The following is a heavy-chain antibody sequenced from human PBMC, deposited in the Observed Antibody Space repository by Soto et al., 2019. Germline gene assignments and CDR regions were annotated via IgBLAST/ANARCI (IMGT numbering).Heavy chain of an antibody. CDR3: ARVDDYGDYFDY. V-gene: IGHV4-61*01. CDR1: GGSVRSGSYY. J-gene: IGHJ4*01. CDR2: IYYSGTT. Sequence: QVQLQESGPGLVKPSETLSLTCTVSGGSVRSGSYYWSWIRQPPGKGLEWIGYIYYSGTTNYNPSLKSRVTISVDTSKHQFSLKLSSVTAADKAVYYCARVDDYGDYFDYCGHGTLVTVSA. D-gene: IGHD4-17*01.